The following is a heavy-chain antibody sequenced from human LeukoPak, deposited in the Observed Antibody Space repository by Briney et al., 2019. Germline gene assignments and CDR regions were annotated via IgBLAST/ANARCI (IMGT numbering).Heavy chain of an antibody. CDR1: GYTFTSYY. D-gene: IGHD3-22*01. CDR3: AREEGTMIVVVHHAFDI. CDR2: INPSGGST. Sequence: ASVKVSCKASGYTFTSYYMHWVRQAPGQGLEWMGIINPSGGSTSYAQKFQGRVTMTRDTSTSTVYMELSSLRSEDTAVYYCAREEGTMIVVVHHAFDIWGQGTMVTVSS. V-gene: IGHV1-46*01. J-gene: IGHJ3*02.